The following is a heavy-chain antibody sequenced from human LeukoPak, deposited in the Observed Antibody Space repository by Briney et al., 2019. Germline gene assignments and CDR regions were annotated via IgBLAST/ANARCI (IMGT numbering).Heavy chain of an antibody. CDR2: ISAGGGST. Sequence: AGGSLRLSCTVSGFTLSSYEMSWIRQAPGKGLEWVSGISAGGGSTYYADSVKGRFTISRDNSKNTLYLQMNSLRAEDTAVYYCARGPSGYHNTGGQGTLVTVSS. J-gene: IGHJ4*02. CDR3: ARGPSGYHNT. CDR1: GFTLSSYE. D-gene: IGHD5-12*01. V-gene: IGHV3-23*01.